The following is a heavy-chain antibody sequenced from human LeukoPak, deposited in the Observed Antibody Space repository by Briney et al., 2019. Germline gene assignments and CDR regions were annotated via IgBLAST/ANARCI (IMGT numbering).Heavy chain of an antibody. CDR3: ARSFYDILIGYYQYFDY. CDR1: GFTVINSY. D-gene: IGHD3-9*01. J-gene: IGHJ4*02. CDR2: IYSDGGT. Sequence: GGSLRLSCAASGFTVINSYMTWVRQAPGKGLEWVSIIYSDGGTYYADSLKGRFTISRDNSKNTLYIQMNSLRAEDTAVYYCARSFYDILIGYYQYFDYWGQGTLVSVSS. V-gene: IGHV3-66*01.